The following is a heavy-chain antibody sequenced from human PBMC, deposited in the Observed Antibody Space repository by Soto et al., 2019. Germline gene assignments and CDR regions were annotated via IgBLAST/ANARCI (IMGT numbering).Heavy chain of an antibody. J-gene: IGHJ6*02. CDR2: INPTSGGT. CDR3: ARDRNFWSGYYSRPYYYYGMDV. CDR1: GYTFTGYY. Sequence: ASVKVSCKASGYTFTGYYMHWVRQAPGQGLEWMGWINPTSGGTNYAQKFQGTVTMTRDTSISTAYMELSRLRSDDTAVYYCARDRNFWSGYYSRPYYYYGMDVWGQGTTVT. D-gene: IGHD3-3*01. V-gene: IGHV1-2*02.